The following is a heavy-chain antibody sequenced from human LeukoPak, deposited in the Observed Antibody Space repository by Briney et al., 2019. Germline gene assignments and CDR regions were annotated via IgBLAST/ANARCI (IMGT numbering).Heavy chain of an antibody. J-gene: IGHJ6*03. D-gene: IGHD2-2*01. CDR2: IYYSGST. CDR3: ARVSLYCSSTSCHPGYYYYYMDV. V-gene: IGHV4-59*12. CDR1: GGSISSYY. Sequence: SETLSLTCTVSGGSISSYYWSWIRQPPGKGLEWIGYIYYSGSTNYNPSLKSRVTISVDTSKNQFSLRLSSVTAADTAVYYCARVSLYCSSTSCHPGYYYYYMDVWGKGTTVTVSS.